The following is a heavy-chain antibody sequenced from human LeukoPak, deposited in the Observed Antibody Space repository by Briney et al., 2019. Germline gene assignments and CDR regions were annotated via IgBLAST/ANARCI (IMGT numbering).Heavy chain of an antibody. D-gene: IGHD2-15*01. CDR1: GFNFNSYW. Sequence: GGSLRLSCAVSGFNFNSYWMNWFRQAPGKGLEWVADIKHDGSEEHYVASVKGRFTISRDNAKLYLQMNSLRAEDTAVYYCAGGQGWHFDLWGRGTLITVSS. CDR2: IKHDGSEE. V-gene: IGHV3-7*01. CDR3: AGGQGWHFDL. J-gene: IGHJ2*01.